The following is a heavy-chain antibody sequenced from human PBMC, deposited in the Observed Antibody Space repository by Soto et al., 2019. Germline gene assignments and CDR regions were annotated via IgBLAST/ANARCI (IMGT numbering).Heavy chain of an antibody. V-gene: IGHV3-23*01. D-gene: IGHD3-3*01. J-gene: IGHJ4*02. CDR1: GFTFSSYA. CDR3: AKAGSITIFGVVNNLGGYFDY. CDR2: ISGSGGST. Sequence: PGESLKISCAASGFTFSSYAMSWVRQAPGKGLEWVSAISGSGGSTYYADSVKGRFTISRDNSKNTLYLQMNSLRAEDTAVYYCAKAGSITIFGVVNNLGGYFDYWGQGTLVTVSS.